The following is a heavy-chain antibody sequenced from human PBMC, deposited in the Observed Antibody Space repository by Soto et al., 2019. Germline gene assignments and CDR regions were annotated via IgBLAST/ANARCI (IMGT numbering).Heavy chain of an antibody. CDR1: GGSISSFY. J-gene: IGHJ4*02. CDR3: VRFQVSSWYSYFDS. V-gene: IGHV4-59*01. CDR2: MSYSGSS. D-gene: IGHD6-13*01. Sequence: PSETLSLTCTVSGGSISSFYWSWIRQPPGKGLEWFGYMSYSGSSNYNPSLKSRVTISVDTSKNQFSLKLTSVTAADTAVYYCVRFQVSSWYSYFDSWGRGTLVTVSS.